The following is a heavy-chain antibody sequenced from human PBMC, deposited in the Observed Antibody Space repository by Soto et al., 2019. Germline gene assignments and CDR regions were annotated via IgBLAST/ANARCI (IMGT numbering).Heavy chain of an antibody. D-gene: IGHD1-1*01. Sequence: SETLSLTCTVSGGSISSYYWSWIRQPPGKGLEWIGYIYYSGSTNYNPSLKSRVTISVDTSKNQFSLKLSSVTAADTAVYYCAREGTPWDYGMDVWGQGTTVTVS. J-gene: IGHJ6*02. CDR3: AREGTPWDYGMDV. CDR2: IYYSGST. V-gene: IGHV4-59*01. CDR1: GGSISSYY.